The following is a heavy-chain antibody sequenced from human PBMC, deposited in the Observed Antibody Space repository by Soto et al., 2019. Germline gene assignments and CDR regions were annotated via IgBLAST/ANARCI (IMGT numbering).Heavy chain of an antibody. CDR1: GGSLSSYY. CDR3: ARFGSSSWNWFDP. D-gene: IGHD6-6*01. J-gene: IGHJ5*02. V-gene: IGHV4-59*12. Sequence: PSETLSLTCTVSGGSLSSYYWTWIRQSPGKGLEWIGYVYFSGNTYYNPSLESRVTISIDTSKNQFSLKLSSVTAADTAVYYCARFGSSSWNWFDPWGQGTLVTVSS. CDR2: VYFSGNT.